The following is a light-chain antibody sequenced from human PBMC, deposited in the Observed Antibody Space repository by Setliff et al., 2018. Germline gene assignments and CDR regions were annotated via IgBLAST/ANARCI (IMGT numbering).Light chain of an antibody. CDR3: QQYNSYSRM. V-gene: IGKV1-5*03. CDR2: KAS. Sequence: DIQMTQSPSTLSASVGDRVTITCRASQSISTWLAWYQQKPGKAPKLLIYKASNLDSGVPSRFSGSGSGTEFTLTIRSLQPDDFATYYCQQYNSYSRMFGQGTK. J-gene: IGKJ1*01. CDR1: QSISTW.